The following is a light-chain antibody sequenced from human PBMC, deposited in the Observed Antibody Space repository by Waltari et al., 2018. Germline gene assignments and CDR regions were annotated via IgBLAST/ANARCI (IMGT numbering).Light chain of an antibody. Sequence: EVVLTQSPATLSWSRGERATPPCGASQGISSTSLPGDQHKPAQAPTLLVYGTSSRATGIPDRFSGSGSATHFTLTISRLEPEDFAVYYCQQYGNSPWTFGQGTKVEVK. V-gene: IGKV3-20*01. CDR3: QQYGNSPWT. CDR1: QGISSTS. CDR2: GTS. J-gene: IGKJ1*01.